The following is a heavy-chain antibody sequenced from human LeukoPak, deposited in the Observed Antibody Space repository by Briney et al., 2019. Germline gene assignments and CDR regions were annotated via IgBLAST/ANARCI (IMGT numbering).Heavy chain of an antibody. V-gene: IGHV4-30-4*08. CDR1: GGSISSGDYY. J-gene: IGHJ4*02. CDR2: IYYSGST. CDR3: ARLIPQRYSYGTGFDY. D-gene: IGHD5-18*01. Sequence: SQTLSLTCTVSGGSISSGDYYWSWIRQPPGKGLEWIGYIYYSGSTYYNPSLKSRVTISIDTSKNQFSLKLSSVTAADTAVYYCARLIPQRYSYGTGFDYWGQGTLVTVSS.